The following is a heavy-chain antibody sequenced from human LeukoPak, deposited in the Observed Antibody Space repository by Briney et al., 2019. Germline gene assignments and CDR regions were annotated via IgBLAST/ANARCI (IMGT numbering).Heavy chain of an antibody. V-gene: IGHV4-4*07. Sequence: SGTLSLTCTVSSASTTSYYWSWIRQPAGKGLEWIGRIYSSGSTNFNPSLQSRVTMSVDTSKNQFSLNMTSVTAADTAVYYCARDRTYGGNSGFDYWGLGTLVTVSS. J-gene: IGHJ4*01. CDR1: SASTTSYY. CDR2: IYSSGST. CDR3: ARDRTYGGNSGFDY. D-gene: IGHD4-23*01.